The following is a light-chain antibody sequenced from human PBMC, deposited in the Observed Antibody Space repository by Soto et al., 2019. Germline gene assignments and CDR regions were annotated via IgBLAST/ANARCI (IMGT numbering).Light chain of an antibody. Sequence: QSALTQPASVSGSPGQSITISCTGDSSDVGLYDFVSWYQHHPGKAPKLLIYEVTYRPSGVSSRFSGSKSGNTASLTISGLQAEDEADYYCNSYTRFSTYVFGTGTKLTVL. V-gene: IGLV2-14*01. CDR1: SSDVGLYDF. CDR2: EVT. J-gene: IGLJ1*01. CDR3: NSYTRFSTYV.